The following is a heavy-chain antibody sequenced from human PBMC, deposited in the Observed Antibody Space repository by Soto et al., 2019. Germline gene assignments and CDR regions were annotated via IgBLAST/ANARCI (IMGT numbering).Heavy chain of an antibody. V-gene: IGHV3-43*01. D-gene: IGHD2-2*01. J-gene: IGHJ6*02. CDR1: GFTFDDYT. Sequence: GGSLRLSCAASGFTFDDYTMHWVRQAPGKGLEWVSLISWDGGSTYYADSVRGRFTISRDNSKNSLYLQMNSLRTEDTALYYCAKDISPPLTYHLLLNGMDVWGQGTTVTVSS. CDR2: ISWDGGST. CDR3: AKDISPPLTYHLLLNGMDV.